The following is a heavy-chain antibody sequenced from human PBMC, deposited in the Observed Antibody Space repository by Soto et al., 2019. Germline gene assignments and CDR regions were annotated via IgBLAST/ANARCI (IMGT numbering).Heavy chain of an antibody. Sequence: ASVQVSCKASGYSFTSYDINWVRQATGQGLEWMGWMNPKSGNTNFAQRFQGRVTMTRNTSISTAYMELSSLRSEDTAVYYCARRIVVVTSTHLYYYYGMDVWGQGTTVTVSS. D-gene: IGHD2-21*02. V-gene: IGHV1-8*01. CDR2: MNPKSGNT. CDR3: ARRIVVVTSTHLYYYYGMDV. J-gene: IGHJ6*02. CDR1: GYSFTSYD.